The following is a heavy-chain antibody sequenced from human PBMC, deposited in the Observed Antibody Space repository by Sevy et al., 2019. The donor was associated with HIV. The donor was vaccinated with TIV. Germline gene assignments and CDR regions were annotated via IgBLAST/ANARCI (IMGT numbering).Heavy chain of an antibody. V-gene: IGHV5-51*01. CDR3: ARNYYYMDV. CDR2: IYPDDSDA. J-gene: IGHJ6*03. CDR1: GYSFSSYW. Sequence: GESLKISCKGSGYSFSSYWIGWVRQMPGKGLEWMGIIYPDDSDARYSPSFEGQVTISADKSISTAYLQWSSPKASDTAMYYCARNYYYMDVWGKGTTVTVSS.